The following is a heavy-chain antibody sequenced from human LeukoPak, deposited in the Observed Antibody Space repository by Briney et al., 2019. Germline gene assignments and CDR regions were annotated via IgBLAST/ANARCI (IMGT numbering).Heavy chain of an antibody. D-gene: IGHD3-22*01. CDR3: AKGLT. J-gene: IGHJ5*02. V-gene: IGHV3-30-3*01. CDR1: GFTFSSYA. CDR2: ISYDGSNK. Sequence: GRSLRLSCAASGFTFSSYAMHWVRQAPGKGLEWVAVISYDGSNKYYADSVKGRFTISRDNSKNTLYLQMNSLRAEDTAVYYCAKGLTWGQGTLVTVSS.